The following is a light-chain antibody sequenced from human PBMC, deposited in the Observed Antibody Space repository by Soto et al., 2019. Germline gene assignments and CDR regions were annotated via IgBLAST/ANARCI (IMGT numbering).Light chain of an antibody. V-gene: IGLV4-69*01. CDR1: SGHSSYA. J-gene: IGLJ3*02. CDR3: QTWGTGIWEV. CDR2: LNSDGSH. Sequence: QPVLTQSPSASASLGASVKLTCTLSSGHSSYAIAWHQQQPEKGPRYLIKLNSDGSHSKGDGIPDRFSGSSSGAERYLTISSLPSEDEADYYFQTWGTGIWEVFGVGPKLTVL.